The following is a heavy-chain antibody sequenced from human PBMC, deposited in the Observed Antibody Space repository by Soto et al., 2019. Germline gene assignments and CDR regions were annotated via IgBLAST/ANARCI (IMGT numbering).Heavy chain of an antibody. CDR1: GGSFSDFY. CDR2: ISTDSSKT. Sequence: PGGSLRLSCVVSGGSFSDFYMSWIRKAPGKGLEWVSHISTDSSKTKYGDSVKGRFTVSRDNAKRSLYLQMNSLRVEDTGIYYCATYGMDVWGQGTTVTVSS. J-gene: IGHJ6*02. CDR3: ATYGMDV. V-gene: IGHV3-11*06.